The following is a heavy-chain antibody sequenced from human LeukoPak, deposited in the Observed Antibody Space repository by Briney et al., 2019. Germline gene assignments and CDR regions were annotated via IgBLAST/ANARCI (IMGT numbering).Heavy chain of an antibody. V-gene: IGHV4-59*01. J-gene: IGHJ5*02. Sequence: SETLSLTCTVSGGSISSFYWSWIRQSPGKELEWIGYIYYSGNTKYNPSLKSRITMAVDTSKNQVSLKLTSVTAADTAIYYCAREVHYYGSGTYFFWFDPWGQGTLVTVSS. D-gene: IGHD3-10*01. CDR2: IYYSGNT. CDR1: GGSISSFY. CDR3: AREVHYYGSGTYFFWFDP.